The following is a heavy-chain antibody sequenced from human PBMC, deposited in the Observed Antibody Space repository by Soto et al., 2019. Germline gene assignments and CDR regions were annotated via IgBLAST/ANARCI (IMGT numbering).Heavy chain of an antibody. CDR2: IYPGDSDT. J-gene: IGHJ3*02. D-gene: IGHD2-2*01. Sequence: GESLKLSCKGSGYSLTSYWNGLVRQMPGKGLEWMGIIYPGDSDTRYSPSFQGQVTISADKSISTAYLQWSSLKASDTAMYYYARLVHEPGAFDIWGQGTMVTVSS. CDR3: ARLVHEPGAFDI. CDR1: GYSLTSYW. V-gene: IGHV5-51*01.